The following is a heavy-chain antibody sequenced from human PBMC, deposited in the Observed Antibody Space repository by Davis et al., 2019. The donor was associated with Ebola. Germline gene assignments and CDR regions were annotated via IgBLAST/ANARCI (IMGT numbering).Heavy chain of an antibody. CDR3: VRVYSGSYDP. CDR1: LFTSCGHW. CDR2: IKQGGDER. J-gene: IGHJ5*02. V-gene: IGHV3-7*01. Sequence: ESLKIPCAFSLFTSCGHWMSWVRQAPGKGLEWVANIKQGGDERYYVDSVKGRFIISRDDAKNSLYLQMNSLRAEDTAVYYCVRVYSGSYDPWGQGTLVTVSS. D-gene: IGHD1-26*01.